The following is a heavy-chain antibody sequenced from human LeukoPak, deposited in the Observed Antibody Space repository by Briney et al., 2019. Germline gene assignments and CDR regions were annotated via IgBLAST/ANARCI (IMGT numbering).Heavy chain of an antibody. CDR1: GFTFSNYG. CDR3: ARLRTNSGYDLYYCYDVDV. J-gene: IGHJ6*02. V-gene: IGHV3-30*03. D-gene: IGHD5-12*01. Sequence: GGSLRLSCAASGFTFSNYGMHWVRQAPGKGLEWVAVISYDGSKTYHADSVKGRFTISRDNSKNTLYLQMNTLRPEDTAVYYCARLRTNSGYDLYYCYDVDVWGQGTTVTVSS. CDR2: ISYDGSKT.